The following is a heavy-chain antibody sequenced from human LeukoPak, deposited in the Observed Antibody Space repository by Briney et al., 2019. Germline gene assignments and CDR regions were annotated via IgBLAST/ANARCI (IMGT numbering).Heavy chain of an antibody. D-gene: IGHD5-24*01. CDR2: ISGGGGST. V-gene: IGHV3-23*01. CDR1: GFTFSSYA. J-gene: IGHJ5*02. CDR3: RKNKSVGYTPKGLDP. Sequence: GGSLRLSCAASGFTFSSYAMSWVRQAPGKGLEWVSAISGGGGSTYYADSVKGRFTISRDNSKNTLYLQMNSLRAEDTAVYYWRKNKSVGYTPKGLDPWGKGPLVPVSS.